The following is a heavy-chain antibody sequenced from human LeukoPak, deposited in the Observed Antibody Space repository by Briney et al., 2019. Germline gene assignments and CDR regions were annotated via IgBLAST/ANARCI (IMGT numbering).Heavy chain of an antibody. CDR3: AKAPSMVRGVGFDY. D-gene: IGHD3-10*01. CDR2: ISGSGGST. J-gene: IGHJ4*02. V-gene: IGHV3-23*01. CDR1: GFTFSSYA. Sequence: PGGSLRLSCAASGFTFSSYAKSWVRQAPGKGLEWVSAISGSGGSTYYADSVKGRFTISRDNSKNTLYLQMNSLRAEDTAVYYCAKAPSMVRGVGFDYWGQGTLVTVSS.